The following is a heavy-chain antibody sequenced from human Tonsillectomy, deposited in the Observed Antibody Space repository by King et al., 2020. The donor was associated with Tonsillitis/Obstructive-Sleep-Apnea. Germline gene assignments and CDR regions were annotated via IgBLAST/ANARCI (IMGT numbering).Heavy chain of an antibody. CDR3: ARGAYCSSTSCYSPDAFDI. CDR2: IGTAGDT. V-gene: IGHV3-13*01. D-gene: IGHD2-2*02. J-gene: IGHJ3*02. Sequence: VQLVESGGGLVQPGGSLRLSCAASGFSFSRYDMHWVRQPTGKGLECVSAIGTAGDTYYAGSVKGRFTISRDNAKNSLYLQMNSLRAGDTAVYYCARGAYCSSTSCYSPDAFDIWGQGTMVTVSS. CDR1: GFSFSRYD.